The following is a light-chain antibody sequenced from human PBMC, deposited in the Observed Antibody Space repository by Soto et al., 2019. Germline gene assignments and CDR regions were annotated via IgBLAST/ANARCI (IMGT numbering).Light chain of an antibody. CDR3: LQDYNYPYT. CDR1: QGRRND. CDR2: AAS. V-gene: IGKV1-6*01. Sequence: AIQMTQSPPSLSASVGDRVTITCRASQGRRNDLGWYQQKPGKPPQLLIYAASSLRSGVPSRFSGSGSDTDFTLTISSLQPEDFASYYCLQDYNYPYTFGQGTKLEIK. J-gene: IGKJ2*01.